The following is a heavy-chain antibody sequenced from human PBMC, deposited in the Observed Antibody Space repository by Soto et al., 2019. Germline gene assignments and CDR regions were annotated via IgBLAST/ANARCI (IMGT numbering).Heavy chain of an antibody. CDR3: ARDRCTNGVCYAPSDY. V-gene: IGHV3-64*01. CDR1: GFTFSTYS. J-gene: IGHJ4*02. Sequence: GGSLRLSCATSGFTFSTYSMHWVRQAPGKGLEYVSAISSNGRSTYYANSVKGRFTISRDNSKNTLYLQMDSLRAEDMAVYYCARDRCTNGVCYAPSDYWGQGTLVTVSS. CDR2: ISSNGRST. D-gene: IGHD2-8*01.